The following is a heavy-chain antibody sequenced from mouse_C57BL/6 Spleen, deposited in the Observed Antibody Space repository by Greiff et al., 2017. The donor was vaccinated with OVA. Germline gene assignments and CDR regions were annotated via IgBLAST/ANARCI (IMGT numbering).Heavy chain of an antibody. J-gene: IGHJ4*01. CDR3: ARKGKLRAMDY. D-gene: IGHD2-4*01. V-gene: IGHV1-69*01. CDR1: GYTFTSYW. Sequence: VQLQQPGAELVMPGASVKLSCKASGYTFTSYWMHWVKQRPGQGLEWIGEIDPSDSYTNYNQKFKGKSTLTVAKSSSTAYMQLSSLTSEDSAVYYCARKGKLRAMDYWGQGTSVTVSS. CDR2: IDPSDSYT.